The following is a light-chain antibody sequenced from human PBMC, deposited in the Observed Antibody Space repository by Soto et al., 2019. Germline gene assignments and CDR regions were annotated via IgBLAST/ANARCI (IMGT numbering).Light chain of an antibody. CDR2: SAS. V-gene: IGKV1-5*03. J-gene: IGKJ4*01. CDR1: QSVSGW. Sequence: DIQMTQSPSTLSAYVGDRVTITCRASQSVSGWLAWYQQKPGKAPELLIYSASTVETGVPSRFSGSGSGTEFTLTISSLRPDDFATYYCQQYESYPLTFGGGTKV. CDR3: QQYESYPLT.